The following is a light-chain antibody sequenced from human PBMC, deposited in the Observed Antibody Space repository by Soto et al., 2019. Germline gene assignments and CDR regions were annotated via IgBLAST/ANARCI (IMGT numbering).Light chain of an antibody. CDR1: SSDVGNYNY. V-gene: IGLV2-14*01. J-gene: IGLJ1*01. Sequence: QSALTQPASVSGSPGQSITISCTGTSSDVGNYNYVSWYQQHPGKAPKLMIYDVSNRPSGVSNRFSGSKSGNTASLTISGLQAEDEADYYCSSYTSSSTGVFATGTKVTVL. CDR3: SSYTSSSTGV. CDR2: DVS.